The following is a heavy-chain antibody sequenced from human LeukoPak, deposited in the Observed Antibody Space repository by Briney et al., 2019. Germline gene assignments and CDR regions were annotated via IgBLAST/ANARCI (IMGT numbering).Heavy chain of an antibody. V-gene: IGHV3-30*04. CDR3: ARDRYYIFDY. CDR2: ISYDGSNR. CDR1: GFTFSSYA. J-gene: IGHJ4*02. D-gene: IGHD3-10*01. Sequence: GTSLRLSCAASGFTFSSYAMHWVRQAPGKGLEWVAAISYDGSNRYYADSVKGRFTISRDNSKNTLYLQMNSLRAEDTAVYFCARDRYYIFDYWGQGAPVTVSS.